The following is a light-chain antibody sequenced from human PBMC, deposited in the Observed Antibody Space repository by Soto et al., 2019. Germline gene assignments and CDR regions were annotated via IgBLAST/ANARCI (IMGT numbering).Light chain of an antibody. Sequence: EIVMTQSPATLSVSPGERATLSCRASQSVSSKLVWYQQKPGQAPRLLIYGASARATGIPVRFSGSGSGTEFTLTISNLQSEDFAVYHCQQYNDWPYTFGQGTKVDIK. CDR3: QQYNDWPYT. J-gene: IGKJ2*01. V-gene: IGKV3-15*01. CDR1: QSVSSK. CDR2: GAS.